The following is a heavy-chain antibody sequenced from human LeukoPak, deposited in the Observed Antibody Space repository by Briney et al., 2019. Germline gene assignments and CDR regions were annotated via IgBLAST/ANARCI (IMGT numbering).Heavy chain of an antibody. Sequence: PSETLSLTCAVYGGSFSGYYWSWIRQPPGKGLEWIGEINHGGSTNYNPSLKSQVTISVDTSKNQFSLKLSSVTAADTAVYYCARGSGYSYGYDYYYYMDVWGKGTTVTVSS. J-gene: IGHJ6*03. CDR1: GGSFSGYY. CDR2: INHGGST. D-gene: IGHD5-18*01. V-gene: IGHV4-34*01. CDR3: ARGSGYSYGYDYYYYMDV.